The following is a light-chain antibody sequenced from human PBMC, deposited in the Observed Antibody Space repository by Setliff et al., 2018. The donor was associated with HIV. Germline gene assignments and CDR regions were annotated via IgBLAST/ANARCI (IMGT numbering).Light chain of an antibody. CDR3: CSYRHDNTYV. V-gene: IGLV2-23*02. J-gene: IGLJ1*01. CDR2: EVK. CDR1: NSDIGTYDL. Sequence: QSALTQPASVSGSPGQAITISCTGSNSDIGTYDLVSWYQQHPGRAPKLTIFEVKRRPSGVSNRFSGSKSGNTASLTISGLQAEDEATYYCCSYRHDNTYVFGTGTKVTVL.